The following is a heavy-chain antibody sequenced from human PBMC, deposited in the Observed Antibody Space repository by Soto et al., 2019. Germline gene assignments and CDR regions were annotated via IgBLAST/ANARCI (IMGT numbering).Heavy chain of an antibody. V-gene: IGHV3-23*01. CDR2: ISGSGGST. Sequence: LSETLSLTCTVSGGSISSYYWSWIRQPPGKGLEWVSAISGSGGSTYYADSVKGRFTISRDNSKNTLYLQMNSLRAEDTAVYYCAKTIAARRTDPISWGQGTLVTVSS. CDR3: AKTIAARRTDPIS. CDR1: GGSISSYY. J-gene: IGHJ5*02. D-gene: IGHD6-6*01.